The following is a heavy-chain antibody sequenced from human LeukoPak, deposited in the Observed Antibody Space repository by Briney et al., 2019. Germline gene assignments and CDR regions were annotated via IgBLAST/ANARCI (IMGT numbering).Heavy chain of an antibody. CDR2: VSYDGSNK. V-gene: IGHV3-30*18. D-gene: IGHD1-26*01. CDR3: AKGVGLRGSCSDY. J-gene: IGHJ4*02. CDR1: GFTFNSYI. Sequence: GGSLRLSCAASGFTFNSYIMNWVRQAPGKGLEWVAVVSYDGSNKYYADSVKGRFTISRDNSKNTLYLQMNSLRAEDTAVYYCAKGVGLRGSCSDYWGQGTLVTVSS.